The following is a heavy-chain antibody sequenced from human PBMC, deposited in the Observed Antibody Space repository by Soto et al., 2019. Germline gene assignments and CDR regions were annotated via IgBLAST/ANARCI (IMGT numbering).Heavy chain of an antibody. V-gene: IGHV4-59*01. Sequence: QVQLQESGPGLVKPSETLSLTCTVSGGSISSYYWSWIRQPPGKGLEWIGYIYYSGSTNYNPSLKSRVTTAADTSKHQISLELSSVTAADTAVSYCARAGLPGTIGLSFYSGMDVWGQGTTVTVSS. CDR1: GGSISSYY. D-gene: IGHD1-7*01. CDR3: ARAGLPGTIGLSFYSGMDV. J-gene: IGHJ6*02. CDR2: IYYSGST.